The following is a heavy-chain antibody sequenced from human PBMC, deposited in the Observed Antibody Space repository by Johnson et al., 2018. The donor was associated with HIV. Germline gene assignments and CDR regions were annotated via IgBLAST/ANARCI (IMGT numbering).Heavy chain of an antibody. Sequence: EVQLVESGGGLVQPVGSLRLSCAASGFTFSSYWMSWVRQAPGKGLEWVANIKQDGSEKSYVDSVKGRFTISRDNAKNSLYLQMDSLRAEDSAMYYCARDGVYSSPHDAFDIWGQGTMVTVSS. J-gene: IGHJ3*02. CDR1: GFTFSSYW. CDR2: IKQDGSEK. V-gene: IGHV3-7*05. CDR3: ARDGVYSSPHDAFDI. D-gene: IGHD6-13*01.